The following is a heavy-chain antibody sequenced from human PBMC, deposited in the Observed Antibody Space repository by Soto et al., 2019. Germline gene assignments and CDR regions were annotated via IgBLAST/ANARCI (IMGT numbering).Heavy chain of an antibody. V-gene: IGHV1-2*04. CDR3: ARGDSSGRPATYYFDY. J-gene: IGHJ4*02. Sequence: ASVKVSCKASGYTFTGYYMHWVRQAPGQGLEWMGWINPNSGGTNYAQKFQGWVTMTRDTSISTAYMELSRLRSDDTAVYYCARGDSSGRPATYYFDYWGQGTLVTVSS. CDR1: GYTFTGYY. D-gene: IGHD6-19*01. CDR2: INPNSGGT.